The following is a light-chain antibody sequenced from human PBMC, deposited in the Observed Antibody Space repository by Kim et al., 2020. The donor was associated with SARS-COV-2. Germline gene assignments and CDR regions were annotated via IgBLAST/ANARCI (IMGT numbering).Light chain of an antibody. V-gene: IGKV1-39*01. J-gene: IGKJ2*01. CDR1: QNIRSY. CDR3: QQTFSIPYT. CDR2: TAS. Sequence: IQMTQSPSYLSASVGDRVTITCRASQNIRSYLNWYHQKPGKAPKALMYTASTLHSGVPSRFSGSGSGTDFTLTISSLQPEDCGTYYCQQTFSIPYTFGQGTKLEIK.